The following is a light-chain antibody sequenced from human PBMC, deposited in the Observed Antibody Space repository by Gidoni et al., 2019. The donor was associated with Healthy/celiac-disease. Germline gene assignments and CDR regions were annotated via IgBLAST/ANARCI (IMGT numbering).Light chain of an antibody. CDR1: QGISSY. CDR3: QQLNSYPPG. Sequence: IQLTQSPSFLSASVGDRVTITCRASQGISSYLAWYQQKPGKAPKLLIYAASTLKSGVPSRFSGSGSGTEFTLTISSLQPEDFATYYCQQLNSYPPGFGPGTKVDIK. CDR2: AAS. V-gene: IGKV1-9*01. J-gene: IGKJ3*01.